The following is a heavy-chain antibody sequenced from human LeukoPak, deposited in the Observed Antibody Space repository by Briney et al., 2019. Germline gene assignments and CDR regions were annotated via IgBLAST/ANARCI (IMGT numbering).Heavy chain of an antibody. CDR1: GYTFTSYY. D-gene: IGHD5-18*01. J-gene: IGHJ4*02. V-gene: IGHV1-2*02. CDR2: INPNSGGT. Sequence: ASVKVSCKASGYTFTSYYIHWVRQAPGQGLEWMGWINPNSGGTNFAQKFQGRVTMTRDTSITTAYMELSSLRSDDTAVYYCARVDTAMVTASDYWGQGTLVTVSS. CDR3: ARVDTAMVTASDY.